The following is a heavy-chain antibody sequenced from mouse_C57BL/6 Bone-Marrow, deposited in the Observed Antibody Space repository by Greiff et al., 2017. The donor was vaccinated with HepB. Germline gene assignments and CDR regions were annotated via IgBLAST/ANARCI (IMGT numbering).Heavy chain of an antibody. J-gene: IGHJ4*01. CDR3: TRDPSYSNYDFFYAMDY. CDR2: ISSGGDYI. D-gene: IGHD2-5*01. CDR1: GFTFSSYA. V-gene: IGHV5-9-1*02. Sequence: EVQLVESGEGLVKPGGSLKLSCAASGFTFSSYAMSWVRQTPEKRLEWVAYISSGGDYIYYADTVKGRFTISRDNARNTLYLQMSSLKSEDTAMYYCTRDPSYSNYDFFYAMDYWGQGTSVTVSS.